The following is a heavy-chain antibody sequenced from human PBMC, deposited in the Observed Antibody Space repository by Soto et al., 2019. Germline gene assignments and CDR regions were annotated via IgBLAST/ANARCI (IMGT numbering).Heavy chain of an antibody. CDR2: ISSSSSYI. CDR3: ARQMVVVMGGMDV. CDR1: GFTFSSYS. V-gene: IGHV3-21*04. Sequence: KSGGSLRLSCAASGFTFSSYSMNWVRQAPGKGLEWVSSISSSSSYIYYADSVKGRFTISRDNAKNSLYLQMNSLRAEDTAVYYCARQMVVVMGGMDVWGQGTTVTVSS. D-gene: IGHD3-22*01. J-gene: IGHJ6*02.